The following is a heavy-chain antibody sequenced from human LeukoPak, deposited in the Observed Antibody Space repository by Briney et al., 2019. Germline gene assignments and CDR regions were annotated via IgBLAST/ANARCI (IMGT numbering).Heavy chain of an antibody. CDR3: ARVAIVVVVPDY. V-gene: IGHV1-2*02. D-gene: IGHD3-22*01. J-gene: IGHJ4*02. Sequence: ASVKVSCKASGYTFTGYYMHWVRQAPGQGLEWMGWINPNSGGTNYAQKFQGRVTMTRDTSISTAYMELSRLRSDDTAVYYCARVAIVVVVPDYWGQGTLVTVSS. CDR2: INPNSGGT. CDR1: GYTFTGYY.